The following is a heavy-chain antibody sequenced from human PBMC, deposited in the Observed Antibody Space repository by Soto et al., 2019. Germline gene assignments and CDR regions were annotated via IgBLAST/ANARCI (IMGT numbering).Heavy chain of an antibody. CDR2: INGDGSST. J-gene: IGHJ4*02. CDR1: GFAFNTYW. D-gene: IGHD1-1*01. V-gene: IGHV3-74*01. CDR3: VRDRKWQLDDC. Sequence: GGSLRLSCAASGFAFNTYWMHWVRQAPGKGLVWVSRINGDGSSTNYADSVKGRFTISRDNAKDTLYLQMNSLRGEDTAVYYCVRDRKWQLDDCWGQGTLVTVSS.